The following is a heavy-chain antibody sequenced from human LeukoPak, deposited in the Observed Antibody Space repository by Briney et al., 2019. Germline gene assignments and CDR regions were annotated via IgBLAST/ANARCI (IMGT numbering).Heavy chain of an antibody. D-gene: IGHD3-22*01. V-gene: IGHV1-8*02. CDR2: MNPNSGNT. CDR3: AIGYYDSTNFDY. J-gene: IGHJ4*02. CDR1: RYTFINSD. Sequence: ASVKVSCKASRYTFINSDTNINWVRQATGQGLEWMGWMNPNSGNTGYAQKFQGRVTMTRNTSISTAYMELSSLRSEDTAVYYCAIGYYDSTNFDYWGQGTLVTVSS.